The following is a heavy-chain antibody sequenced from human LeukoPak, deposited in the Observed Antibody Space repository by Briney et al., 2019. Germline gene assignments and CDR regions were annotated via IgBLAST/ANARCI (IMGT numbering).Heavy chain of an antibody. D-gene: IGHD3-22*01. V-gene: IGHV3-74*01. CDR1: GFTFSNYW. CDR2: INSDGSST. J-gene: IGHJ4*02. Sequence: GGSLRLSCAASGFTFSNYWMHWVRQAPGKGLVWVSRINSDGSSTSYADSVKGRFTISRDNAKNTLYLQMNSLRAEDTAVYYCARAMIVVSNQFDYWGQGTLVTVSS. CDR3: ARAMIVVSNQFDY.